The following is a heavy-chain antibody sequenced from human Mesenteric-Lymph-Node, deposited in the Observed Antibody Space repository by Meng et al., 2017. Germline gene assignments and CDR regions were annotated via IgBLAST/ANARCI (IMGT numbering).Heavy chain of an antibody. J-gene: IGHJ5*02. CDR2: IIHGGSP. Sequence: VLLNQLGADLLQPSDALSLTCAVNGWALSDAYWNWIRQPPGKGLGWIGEIIHGGSPSYNPSLKSRVTISIDTSKNQLSLMLSSVTAADTAVYYCARDRKHYGERGWFDPWGQGTLVTVSS. D-gene: IGHD4-17*01. CDR3: ARDRKHYGERGWFDP. V-gene: IGHV4-34*12. CDR1: GWALSDAY.